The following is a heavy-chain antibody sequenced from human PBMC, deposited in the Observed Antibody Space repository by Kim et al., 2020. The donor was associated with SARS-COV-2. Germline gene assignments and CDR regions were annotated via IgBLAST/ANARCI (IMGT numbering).Heavy chain of an antibody. J-gene: IGHJ2*01. CDR2: IYWDDDK. CDR3: AHTDLWHTTDFYSPGYFDL. CDR1: GFSLSTSGVG. Sequence: SGPTLVNPTQTLTLTCTFSGFSLSTSGVGVGWIRQPPGKALEWLALIYWDDDKRYSPSLKTRLTITKDTSKNQVVLTMTNMDPVDTATYYCAHTDLWHTTDFYSPGYFDLWGRGTLVTVSS. D-gene: IGHD3-3*01. V-gene: IGHV2-5*02.